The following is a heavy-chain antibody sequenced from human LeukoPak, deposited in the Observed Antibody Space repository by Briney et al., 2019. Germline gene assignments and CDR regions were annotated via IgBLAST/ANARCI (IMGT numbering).Heavy chain of an antibody. CDR1: GFTFSSYA. D-gene: IGHD4-11*01. J-gene: IGHJ4*02. Sequence: PGGSLRLSCAASGFTFSSYAMSWVRQAPGKGLEWVSGIVESGGSTFYADSVKGRFTISRDNSKNTLYLQMKSLRAEDTALYYCAKDYSRWRGFDPGHHFDFWGQGTLVTVSS. CDR2: IVESGGST. V-gene: IGHV3-23*01. CDR3: AKDYSRWRGFDPGHHFDF.